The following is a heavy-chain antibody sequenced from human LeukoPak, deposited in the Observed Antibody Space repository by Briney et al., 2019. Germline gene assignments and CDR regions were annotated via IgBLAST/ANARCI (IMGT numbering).Heavy chain of an antibody. Sequence: SETLSLTCAVYGGSFSAYYWSWIRQPPGKGLEWIGEINYSENTNWIGEINHSENTNYNPSPKSRVTISVDTSKNQFSLQLRSVTAADTAVYYCTRNFDRSGYYLAYWGQGNLVTVSS. CDR2: INHSENT. V-gene: IGHV4-34*01. J-gene: IGHJ4*02. CDR1: GGSFSAYY. CDR3: TRNFDRSGYYLAY. D-gene: IGHD3-22*01.